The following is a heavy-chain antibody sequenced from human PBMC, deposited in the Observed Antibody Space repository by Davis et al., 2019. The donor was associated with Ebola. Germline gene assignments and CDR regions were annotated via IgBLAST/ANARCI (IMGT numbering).Heavy chain of an antibody. CDR3: ARDNFWSGYSLDY. J-gene: IGHJ4*02. V-gene: IGHV3-11*04. D-gene: IGHD3-3*01. CDR2: ISSSGSTI. Sequence: GESLKISCAASGFTFSDYYMSWIRQAPGKGLEWVSYISSSGSTIYYADSVKGRFTISRDNAKNSLYLQMNSLRAEDTAVYYCARDNFWSGYSLDYWGQGTLVTVSS. CDR1: GFTFSDYY.